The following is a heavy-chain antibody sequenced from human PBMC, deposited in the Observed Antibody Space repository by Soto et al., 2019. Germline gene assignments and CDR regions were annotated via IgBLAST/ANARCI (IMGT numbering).Heavy chain of an antibody. D-gene: IGHD5-18*01. CDR3: ARTEIQLFDY. V-gene: IGHV3-30-3*01. J-gene: IGHJ4*02. CDR1: GFTFSSYA. Sequence: GGSLRLSCAASGFTFSSYAMHWVRQAPGKGLEWVAVISYDGSNKYYADSVKGRFTISRDNSKNTLYLQMNSLRAEDTAVYYCARTEIQLFDYWGQGTLVTVSS. CDR2: ISYDGSNK.